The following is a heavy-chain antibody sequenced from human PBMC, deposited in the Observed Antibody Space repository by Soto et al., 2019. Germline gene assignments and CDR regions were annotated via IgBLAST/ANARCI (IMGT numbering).Heavy chain of an antibody. CDR3: ARDYYDSSGYYYQSYFDY. CDR1: GYTFTSYA. CDR2: INAGNGNT. V-gene: IGHV1-3*01. D-gene: IGHD3-22*01. Sequence: ASVKVSCKASGYTFTSYAMHWVRQAPGQRLEWMGWINAGNGNTKYSQKFQGRITITRDTSASTAYMELSSLRSEDTAVYYCARDYYDSSGYYYQSYFDYWGQGTLVTVS. J-gene: IGHJ4*02.